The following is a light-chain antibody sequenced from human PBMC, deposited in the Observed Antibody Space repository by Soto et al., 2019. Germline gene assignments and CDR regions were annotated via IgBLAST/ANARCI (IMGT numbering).Light chain of an antibody. CDR3: QQDNNWPPWT. Sequence: EIVMTQSPATLSVSPGERATLSCRASQSVSSNLAWYQQKPGQAPRLLIYGASTRATDIPARFSGSGSGTEFTLTISSLQSEDFAVYYCQQDNNWPPWTVGQGTKVEIK. CDR2: GAS. CDR1: QSVSSN. J-gene: IGKJ1*01. V-gene: IGKV3-15*01.